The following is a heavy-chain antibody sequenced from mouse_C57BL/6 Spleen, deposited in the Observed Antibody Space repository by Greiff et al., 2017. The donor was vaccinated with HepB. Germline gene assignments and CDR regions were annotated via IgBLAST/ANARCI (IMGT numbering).Heavy chain of an antibody. CDR1: GYTFTSYW. CDR3: ARSLSVRLAMDY. V-gene: IGHV1-69*01. D-gene: IGHD2-14*01. Sequence: VQLQQPGAELVMPGASVKLSCKASGYTFTSYWMHWVKQRPGQGLEWIGEIDPSDSYTNYNQKFKGKSTLTVDKSSSTAYMQLSSLTSEDSAVYYCARSLSVRLAMDYWGQGTSVTVSS. J-gene: IGHJ4*01. CDR2: IDPSDSYT.